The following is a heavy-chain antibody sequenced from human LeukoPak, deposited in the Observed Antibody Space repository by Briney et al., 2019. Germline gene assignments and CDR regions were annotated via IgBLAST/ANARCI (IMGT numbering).Heavy chain of an antibody. D-gene: IGHD3-22*01. Sequence: PGGSLRLSCAVSGFTFSTYWMTWVRQAPGKGLERVANINQDGSEKYFVDSVKGRFTISRDNAQNSLYLQMSSLRAEDTAVYYCARVGSYYDSDYWGQGTLVTVSS. CDR2: INQDGSEK. CDR1: GFTFSTYW. CDR3: ARVGSYYDSDY. V-gene: IGHV3-7*01. J-gene: IGHJ4*02.